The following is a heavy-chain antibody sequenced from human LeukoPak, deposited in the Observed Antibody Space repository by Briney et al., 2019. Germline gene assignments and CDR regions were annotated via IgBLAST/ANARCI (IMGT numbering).Heavy chain of an antibody. CDR2: ISAYNGNT. D-gene: IGHD6-13*01. CDR3: ARVVMTAAGPSGMDFDY. CDR1: GYTFTSYG. J-gene: IGHJ4*02. Sequence: ASVKVSCKASGYTFTSYGISWVRQAPGQGLEWMGWISAYNGNTNYAQKLQGRVTTTTDTSTSTAYMELRSLRSDDTAVYYCARVVMTAAGPSGMDFDYWGQGTLVTVSS. V-gene: IGHV1-18*01.